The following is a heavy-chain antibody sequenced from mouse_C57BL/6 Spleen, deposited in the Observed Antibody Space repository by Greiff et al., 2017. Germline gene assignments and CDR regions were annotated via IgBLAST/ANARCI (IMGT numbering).Heavy chain of an antibody. Sequence: VQLQQPGAELVRPGSSVKLSCKASGYTFTSYSMHWVKQSPIKSLDWIGNIDPSDNETHYNQKFKDKATLTVDKSSSTAYMQLSSLTSGDSAVNYCARYWYFDVWGTGTTVTGSS. V-gene: IGHV1-52*01. J-gene: IGHJ1*03. CDR1: GYTFTSYS. CDR2: IDPSDNET. CDR3: ARYWYFDV.